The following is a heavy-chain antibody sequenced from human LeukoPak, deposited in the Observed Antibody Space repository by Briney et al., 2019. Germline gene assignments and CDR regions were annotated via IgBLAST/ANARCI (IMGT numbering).Heavy chain of an antibody. CDR2: IYPDDSDT. CDR1: GYSFTSYW. Sequence: GESLKISCKGSGYSFTSYWIGWVRQMPGKGLEWMGIIYPDDSDTRYSPSFQGQVTISADKSISTAYLQWSSLKASDTAMYYCARLSDGIVGTIHAFDIWGQGTMVTVSS. J-gene: IGHJ3*02. D-gene: IGHD1-26*01. CDR3: ARLSDGIVGTIHAFDI. V-gene: IGHV5-51*01.